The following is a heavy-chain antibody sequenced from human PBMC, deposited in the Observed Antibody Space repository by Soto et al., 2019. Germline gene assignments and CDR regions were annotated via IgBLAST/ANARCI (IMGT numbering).Heavy chain of an antibody. Sequence: SETLSLTCAVSGGSISSSNWWSWVRQPPGQGLEWIGQIYHSGSTNYNPSLKSRVTISVDKSKNHFSLELSSVTAADTAVYYCARDPPSSSSPGVGAFDIWGQGTMVTVSS. CDR3: ARDPPSSSSPGVGAFDI. CDR2: IYHSGST. CDR1: GGSISSSNW. D-gene: IGHD6-13*01. J-gene: IGHJ3*02. V-gene: IGHV4-4*02.